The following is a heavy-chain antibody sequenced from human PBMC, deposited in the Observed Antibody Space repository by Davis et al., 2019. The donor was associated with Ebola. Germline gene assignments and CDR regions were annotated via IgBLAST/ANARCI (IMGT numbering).Heavy chain of an antibody. CDR2: IIPILGIA. Sequence: AASVKVSCKAPGGTFSSYTISWVRQAPGQGLEWMGRIIPILGIANYAQKFQGRVTITADKSTSTAYMELSSLRSEDTAVYYCSIGGTTGGFDYWGQGTLVTVSS. V-gene: IGHV1-69*02. J-gene: IGHJ4*02. D-gene: IGHD1-14*01. CDR3: SIGGTTGGFDY. CDR1: GGTFSSYT.